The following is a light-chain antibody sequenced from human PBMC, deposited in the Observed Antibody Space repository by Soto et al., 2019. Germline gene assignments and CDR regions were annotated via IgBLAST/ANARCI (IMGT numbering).Light chain of an antibody. CDR2: SAS. CDR1: RIINLN. Sequence: EIVMTQSPATQSVSPGETATLSCRASRIINLNLAWYQQKPGQVPRLLIYSASTRATDVPARFSGSGYGTEFTLTISSLQSEDSAVYYCQQYDNWPPYTFGQGTKLEI. CDR3: QQYDNWPPYT. V-gene: IGKV3-15*01. J-gene: IGKJ2*01.